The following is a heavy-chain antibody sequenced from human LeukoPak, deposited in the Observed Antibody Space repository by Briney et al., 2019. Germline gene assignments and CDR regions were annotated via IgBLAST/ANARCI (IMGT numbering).Heavy chain of an antibody. Sequence: GGSLRLSCEASGFTFSTFAMIWVRQPPGEGLEWVSSISSSSSYIYYADSVKGRFTISRDNAKNSLYLQMNSLRAEDTAVYYCARGENYDILTGYYRGLVSRGLRDYYYYYMDVWGKGTTVTVSS. J-gene: IGHJ6*03. CDR3: ARGENYDILTGYYRGLVSRGLRDYYYYYMDV. V-gene: IGHV3-21*01. CDR1: GFTFSTFA. CDR2: ISSSSSYI. D-gene: IGHD3-9*01.